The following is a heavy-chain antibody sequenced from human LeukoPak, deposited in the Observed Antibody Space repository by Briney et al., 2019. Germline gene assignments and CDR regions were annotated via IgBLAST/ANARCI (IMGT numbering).Heavy chain of an antibody. D-gene: IGHD3-16*02. J-gene: IGHJ5*02. CDR2: INPSGGST. Sequence: ASVKVSCKASGYTFTSYYMHWVRQAPGQGLEWMGIINPSGGSTSYAQKFQGRVTMTRDMSTSTVYMELSSLRSEDTAVYHCARGKRIMITFGGVIAPWTPWGQGTLVTVSS. CDR3: ARGKRIMITFGGVIAPWTP. CDR1: GYTFTSYY. V-gene: IGHV1-46*01.